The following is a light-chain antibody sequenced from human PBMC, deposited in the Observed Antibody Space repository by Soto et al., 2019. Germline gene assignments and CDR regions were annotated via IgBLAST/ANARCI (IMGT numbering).Light chain of an antibody. V-gene: IGKV3-11*01. Sequence: EIVLTQSPPTLSLSPGESATLSCRASQSVSSYFSWYQQKPGQAPRLVIYDASNRATGIPPRFSGSGSGIDFTLTISSLEPEDFAVYYCQQRINWPPMFTFGQGTKLEIK. CDR3: QQRINWPPMFT. CDR1: QSVSSY. J-gene: IGKJ2*01. CDR2: DAS.